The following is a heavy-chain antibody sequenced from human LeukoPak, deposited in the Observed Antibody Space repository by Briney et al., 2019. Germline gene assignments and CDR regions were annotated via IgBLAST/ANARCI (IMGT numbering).Heavy chain of an antibody. D-gene: IGHD2-2*01. Sequence: GGPLRLSCAASGFTFSSYWMHWVRQAPGKGLVWVSRINSDGSSTSYADSVKGRFTISRDNAKNTLYLQMNSLRAEDTAVYYCARGYCSSTSCYYYYYYMDVWGKGTTVTVSS. CDR3: ARGYCSSTSCYYYYYYMDV. V-gene: IGHV3-74*01. CDR1: GFTFSSYW. J-gene: IGHJ6*03. CDR2: INSDGSST.